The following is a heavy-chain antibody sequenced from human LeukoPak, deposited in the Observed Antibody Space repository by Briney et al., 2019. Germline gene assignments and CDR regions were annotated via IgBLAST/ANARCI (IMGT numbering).Heavy chain of an antibody. V-gene: IGHV1-69*04. CDR3: ARGGSGSYYNENDAFDI. D-gene: IGHD3-10*01. Sequence: SVKVSCKASGGTFSSYAISWVRQAPGQGLEWMGRIIPILGIANYAQKFQGRVTITADKSTSTAYMELSSLRSEDTAVYYCARGGSGSYYNENDAFDIWGQGTMVTVSS. CDR2: IIPILGIA. CDR1: GGTFSSYA. J-gene: IGHJ3*02.